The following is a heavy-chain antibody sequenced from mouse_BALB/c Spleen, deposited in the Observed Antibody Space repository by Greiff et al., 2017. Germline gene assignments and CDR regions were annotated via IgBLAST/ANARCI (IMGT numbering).Heavy chain of an antibody. Sequence: VQRVESGPGLVQPSQSLSITCTVSGFSLTSYGVHWVRQSPGKGLEWLGVIWSGGSTDYNAAFISRLSISKDNSKSQVFFKMNSLQANDTAIYYCARNGGYRYDGAMDYWGQGTSVTVSS. V-gene: IGHV2-2*02. D-gene: IGHD2-14*01. CDR1: GFSLTSYG. CDR3: ARNGGYRYDGAMDY. J-gene: IGHJ4*01. CDR2: IWSGGST.